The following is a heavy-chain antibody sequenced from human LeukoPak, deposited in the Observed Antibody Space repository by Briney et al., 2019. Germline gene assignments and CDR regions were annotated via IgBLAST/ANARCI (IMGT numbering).Heavy chain of an antibody. V-gene: IGHV3-48*03. CDR2: ISSSGSTI. Sequence: GGSLRLSCAASGFTFSSYDMNWVRQAPGKGLECVSYISSSGSTIYYADSVKGRFTISRDNAKNSLYLQMNSLRAEDTAVYYCARDAGIVGATDYWGQGTLVTVSS. CDR3: ARDAGIVGATDY. D-gene: IGHD1-26*01. CDR1: GFTFSSYD. J-gene: IGHJ4*02.